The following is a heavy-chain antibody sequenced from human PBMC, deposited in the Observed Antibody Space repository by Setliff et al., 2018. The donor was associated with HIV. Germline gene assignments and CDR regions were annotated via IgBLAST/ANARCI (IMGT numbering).Heavy chain of an antibody. CDR3: ASRRGIEFYFDI. V-gene: IGHV4-34*01. CDR1: GQSISGYY. D-gene: IGHD3-10*01. J-gene: IGHJ4*02. CDR2: INHGGDT. Sequence: KTSETLSLTCAVYGQSISGYYWSWIRQTPGKGLEWIGEINHGGDTNYNPSLKSRVTISVGSSHNHFSLKLSSVTAADTGVYYCASRRGIEFYFDIWGQGTPVTVSS.